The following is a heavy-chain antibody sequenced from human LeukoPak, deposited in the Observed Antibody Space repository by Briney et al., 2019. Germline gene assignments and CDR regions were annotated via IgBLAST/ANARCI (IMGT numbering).Heavy chain of an antibody. CDR3: ARGRSSSGCFDY. J-gene: IGHJ4*02. D-gene: IGHD6-19*01. CDR2: INHSGST. V-gene: IGHV4-34*01. CDR1: GGSFSGYY. Sequence: SETLSLTCAVYGGSFSGYYWGWIRQPPGKGLEWIGGINHSGSTNYNPSLKRRVTISVDTSKNQFSLKLSSVTAADTAVYYCARGRSSSGCFDYWGQGTLVTVSS.